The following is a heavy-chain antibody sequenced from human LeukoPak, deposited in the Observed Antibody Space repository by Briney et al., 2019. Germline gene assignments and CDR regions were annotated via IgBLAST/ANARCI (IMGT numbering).Heavy chain of an antibody. D-gene: IGHD3-10*01. V-gene: IGHV3-74*01. CDR3: AKGQGSGIYKYYFDY. CDR2: INNDGSST. J-gene: IGHJ4*02. CDR1: GFTFNSYW. Sequence: GGSLRLSCAASGFTFNSYWMHWVRQVPNKGLVWVSRINNDGSSTTYADSVKGRFTISRDNAKNTLYLQMNGLRAEDTAVYYCAKGQGSGIYKYYFDYWGQGTLVTVSS.